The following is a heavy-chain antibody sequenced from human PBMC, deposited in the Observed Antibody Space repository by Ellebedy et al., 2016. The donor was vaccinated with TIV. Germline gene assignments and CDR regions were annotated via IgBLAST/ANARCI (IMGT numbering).Heavy chain of an antibody. CDR2: INAGNGNT. D-gene: IGHD4-17*01. CDR1: GYTFTSYA. V-gene: IGHV1-3*01. CDR3: ARSPFSYGDYLLDY. Sequence: AASVKVSCKASGYTFTSYAMHWARQAPGQRLEWMGWINAGNGNTKYSQKFQGRVTITRDTSASTAYMELSSLRSEDTAVYYCARSPFSYGDYLLDYWGQGTLVTVSS. J-gene: IGHJ4*02.